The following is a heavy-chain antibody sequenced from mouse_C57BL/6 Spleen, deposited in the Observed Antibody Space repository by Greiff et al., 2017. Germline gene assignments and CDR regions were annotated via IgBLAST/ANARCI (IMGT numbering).Heavy chain of an antibody. Sequence: DVMLVESGGGLVQPGGSLSLSCAASGFTFTDYYMSWVRQPPGTALEWLGFIRNKANGYTTEYSASVKGRFTISRDNSQSILYLQMHALRAEDSATYYCARSDRRGYFDDWGKGTTLTVSS. J-gene: IGHJ2*01. D-gene: IGHD3-3*01. V-gene: IGHV7-3*01. CDR3: ARSDRRGYFDD. CDR1: GFTFTDYY. CDR2: IRNKANGYTT.